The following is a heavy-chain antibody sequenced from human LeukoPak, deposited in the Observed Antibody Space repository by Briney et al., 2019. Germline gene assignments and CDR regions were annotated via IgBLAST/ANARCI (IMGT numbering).Heavy chain of an antibody. CDR1: GFTFDGYG. CDR2: INGDGTTT. V-gene: IGHV3-43*02. CDR3: AKDLDYHYYGMDV. Sequence: GGSLRLSCAASGFTFDGYGTHWVRQAPGKGLEWVSVINGDGTTTYYGDSVRGRFTISRDNSKNSLYLQMNSLRTEDTALYYCAKDLDYHYYGMDVWGQGTTVIVSS. J-gene: IGHJ6*02.